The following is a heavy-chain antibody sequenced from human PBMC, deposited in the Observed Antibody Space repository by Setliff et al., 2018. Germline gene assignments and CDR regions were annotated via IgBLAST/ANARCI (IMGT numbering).Heavy chain of an antibody. D-gene: IGHD2-15*01. CDR1: GFTVSSNY. V-gene: IGHV3-53*01. J-gene: IGHJ6*02. Sequence: GESLKISCAASGFTVSSNYMSWVRQAPGKGLEWVSVIYSGGSTYYADSVKGRFTISRDNSKNTLYLQMNSLRAEDTAVYYCARLAVVNFYGMDVWGQGTTVTVSS. CDR3: ARLAVVNFYGMDV. CDR2: IYSGGST.